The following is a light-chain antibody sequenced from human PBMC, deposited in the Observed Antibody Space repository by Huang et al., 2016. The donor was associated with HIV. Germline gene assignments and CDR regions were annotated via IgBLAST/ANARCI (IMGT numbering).Light chain of an antibody. CDR2: AAS. J-gene: IGKJ1*01. CDR1: QGIANY. V-gene: IGKV1-17*03. Sequence: DIQLTQSPSAMSASVGDRVSLTCRASQGIANYLVWFQQRPGGAPKRLIYAASSLQRGVPSRFSGSGSGTKCTRTISGLQPEDFATYYCLQHHAYPRTFGQGTKVEV. CDR3: LQHHAYPRT.